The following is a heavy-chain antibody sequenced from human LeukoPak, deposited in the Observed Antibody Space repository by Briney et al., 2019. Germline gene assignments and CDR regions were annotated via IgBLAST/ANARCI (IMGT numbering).Heavy chain of an antibody. CDR1: GYFFTSYW. V-gene: IGHV5-51*01. J-gene: IGHJ2*01. CDR2: IYPGDSDT. CDR3: ARLIVVVVAATDWYFDL. D-gene: IGHD2-15*01. Sequence: GASLKISCKGSGYFFTSYWIGWVRQMPGKGLGWMGIIYPGDSDTRYSPSFQGQVTISADKAISTAYLQWSSLKASDTAMYYCARLIVVVVAATDWYFDLWGRGTLVTVSS.